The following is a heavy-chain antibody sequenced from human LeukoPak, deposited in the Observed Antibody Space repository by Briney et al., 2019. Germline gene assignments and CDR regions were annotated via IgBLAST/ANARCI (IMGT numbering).Heavy chain of an antibody. Sequence: GGSLRLSCAASGFTFCTYWMSWVRQTPGKGLEWVANINHHGGEKYYVDSVEDRFTISRDNARNSLFLQMTSLTAEDTAVYFCARLPLATARYYFDYWGQGTLVTVSS. J-gene: IGHJ4*02. D-gene: IGHD4-17*01. CDR3: ARLPLATARYYFDY. CDR1: GFTFCTYW. V-gene: IGHV3-7*01. CDR2: INHHGGEK.